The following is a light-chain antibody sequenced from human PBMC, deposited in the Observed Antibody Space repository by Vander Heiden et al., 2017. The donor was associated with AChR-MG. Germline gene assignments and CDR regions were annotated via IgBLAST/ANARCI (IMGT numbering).Light chain of an antibody. CDR1: NIGSGS. Sequence: SAVLTLPPSVSVAPGQPARITGWGHNIGSGSGHWYQQKPGQAPMLVIFDDSDRAPGIPERISGSKTGNTATLTISRVEAGDEADYYCHIWDSSSDHVLFGGGTKLTVL. CDR2: DDS. J-gene: IGLJ2*01. CDR3: HIWDSSSDHVL. V-gene: IGLV3-21*02.